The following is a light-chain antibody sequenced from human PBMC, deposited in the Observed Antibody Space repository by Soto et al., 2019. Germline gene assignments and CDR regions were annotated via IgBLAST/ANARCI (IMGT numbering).Light chain of an antibody. J-gene: IGLJ1*01. CDR1: SSNIARNT. Sequence: QSVLTQPPSASGTPGQRVTISCSGSSSNIARNTVNWYEQLPGTAPKLLIYSNNQRPSGVPDRFSGSKSGTSASLAISGLXSEDEADYYCAAWDDSLNGYVFGTGTKVTVL. V-gene: IGLV1-44*01. CDR2: SNN. CDR3: AAWDDSLNGYV.